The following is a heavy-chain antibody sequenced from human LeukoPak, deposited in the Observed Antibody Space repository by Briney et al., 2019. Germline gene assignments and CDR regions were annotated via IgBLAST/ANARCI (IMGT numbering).Heavy chain of an antibody. Sequence: PSETLSLTCTVSGGSISSYYWSWIRQPAGKGLEWIGRIYTSGSTNYNPSLKSRVTMSVDTSKNQFSLKLSSVTAADTAVYYCARGFLRYSGYGNPNYFDYWGQGTLVTVSS. D-gene: IGHD5-12*01. CDR3: ARGFLRYSGYGNPNYFDY. V-gene: IGHV4-4*07. CDR1: GGSISSYY. CDR2: IYTSGST. J-gene: IGHJ4*02.